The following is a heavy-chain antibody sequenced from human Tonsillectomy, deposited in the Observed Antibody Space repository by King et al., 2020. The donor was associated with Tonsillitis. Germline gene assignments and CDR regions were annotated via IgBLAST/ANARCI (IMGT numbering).Heavy chain of an antibody. Sequence: VQLVESGGGLVQPGGSLRLSCAASGFTVSSNYMSWVRQAPGKGLEWVSVFYSGGSTYYADSVKGRFTISRDNSKNTLYLQMNSLRAEDTAVYYCARVASTWYVGYWGQGTLVTVSS. J-gene: IGHJ4*02. CDR1: GFTVSSNY. CDR2: FYSGGST. V-gene: IGHV3-66*01. D-gene: IGHD6-13*01. CDR3: ARVASTWYVGY.